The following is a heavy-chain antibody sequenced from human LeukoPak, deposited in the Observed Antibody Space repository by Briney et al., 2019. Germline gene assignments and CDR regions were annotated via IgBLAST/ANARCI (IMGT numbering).Heavy chain of an antibody. CDR1: GYTFTGYY. D-gene: IGHD3-22*01. V-gene: IGHV1-2*02. Sequence: ASVKVSCKASGYTFTGYYMHWVRQAPGQGLEWMGWINPNSGGTNYAQKFQGRVTMTRDTSISTAYMELSRLRSDDTAGYYCAREMGYYDSSGYYSDAFDIWGQGTMVTVSS. CDR3: AREMGYYDSSGYYSDAFDI. CDR2: INPNSGGT. J-gene: IGHJ3*02.